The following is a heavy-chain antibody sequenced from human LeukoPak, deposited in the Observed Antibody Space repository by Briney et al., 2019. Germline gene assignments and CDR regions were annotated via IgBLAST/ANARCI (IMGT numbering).Heavy chain of an antibody. V-gene: IGHV3-30*03. CDR1: GFTVSSNY. J-gene: IGHJ6*03. CDR3: TRDAPYMDV. CDR2: ISHDENFR. Sequence: PGGSLRLSCAASGFTVSSNYMSWVRQAPGKGLEWVAIISHDENFRFYADSVKGRFTISRDISKNTIYLQMNSLTPEDTAVYYCTRDAPYMDVWGKGTTVTVSS.